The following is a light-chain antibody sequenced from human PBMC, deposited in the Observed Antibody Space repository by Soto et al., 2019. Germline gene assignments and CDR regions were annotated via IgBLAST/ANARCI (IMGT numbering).Light chain of an antibody. V-gene: IGLV2-14*01. CDR1: SSDVGAHDF. J-gene: IGLJ1*01. CDR2: DVS. CDR3: TSYTSSNTLYV. Sequence: QSALTQPASLSGSPGQSITISCTGTSSDVGAHDFVSWYQQHPDKAPKLMIYDVSNRPSGVSDRFSGSKSGNTASLTISGLLAEDEADYYCTSYTSSNTLYVFGTGTRSPS.